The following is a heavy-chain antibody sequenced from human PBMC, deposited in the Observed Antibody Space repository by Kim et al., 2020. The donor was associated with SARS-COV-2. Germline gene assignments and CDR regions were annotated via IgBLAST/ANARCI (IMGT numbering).Heavy chain of an antibody. D-gene: IGHD3-9*01. CDR2: TYYRSKWFF. J-gene: IGHJ6*02. Sequence: SQTLSLTCAISGDSVSSNSAWNWIRQSPSRGLEWLGRTYYRSKWFFDYALSVKSRMTINPDTSRNQFSLQLDSVTPEDTAVYYCVRAKYHILTQNGMDVWGQGTTVTVSS. V-gene: IGHV6-1*01. CDR3: VRAKYHILTQNGMDV. CDR1: GDSVSSNSA.